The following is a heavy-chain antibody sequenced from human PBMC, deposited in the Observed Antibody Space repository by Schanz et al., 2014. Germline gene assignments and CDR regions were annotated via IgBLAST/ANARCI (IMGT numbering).Heavy chain of an antibody. D-gene: IGHD6-6*01. Sequence: QVQLVQSGAEVKKPGASVKVSCKASGYTFTDYYIHWVRQAPGQGLEWMGRINPNSGDTNYAQKFQGRVTMTRDTSISTAYMELSRLRSDDTAVYYCARAGQDFEYSSLSPIWYFDLWGRGTLVTVSS. CDR2: INPNSGDT. V-gene: IGHV1-2*06. J-gene: IGHJ2*01. CDR1: GYTFTDYY. CDR3: ARAGQDFEYSSLSPIWYFDL.